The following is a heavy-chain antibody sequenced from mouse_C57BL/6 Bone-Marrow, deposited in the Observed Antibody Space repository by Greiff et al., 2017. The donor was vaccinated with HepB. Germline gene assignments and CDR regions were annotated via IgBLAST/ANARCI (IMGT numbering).Heavy chain of an antibody. V-gene: IGHV5-4*01. CDR2: ISDGGSYT. J-gene: IGHJ1*03. CDR1: GFTFSSYA. CDR3: ARDHAWYFDV. Sequence: EVMLVESGGGLVKPGGSLKLSCAASGFTFSSYAMSWVRQTPEKRLEWVATISDGGSYTYYPDNVKGRFTISRDNAKNNLYLQMSHLKSEDTAMYYCARDHAWYFDVWGTGTTVTVSS.